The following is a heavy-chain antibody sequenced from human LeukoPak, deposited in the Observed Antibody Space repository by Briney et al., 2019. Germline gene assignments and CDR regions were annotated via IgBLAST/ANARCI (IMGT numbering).Heavy chain of an antibody. CDR3: AKESGLNYYDSSGYYGPPGNYFDN. D-gene: IGHD3-22*01. CDR1: GFSFSGYA. CDR2: IRGGGGST. V-gene: IGHV3-23*01. Sequence: GGSLRLSCAASGFSFSGYAMSWVRQAPGKGLEWVSGIRGGGGSTYYADSVKGRFTISRDNSKNTLYLQTNSLRAEDTAVYYCAKESGLNYYDSSGYYGPPGNYFDNWGQGTLVTVSS. J-gene: IGHJ4*02.